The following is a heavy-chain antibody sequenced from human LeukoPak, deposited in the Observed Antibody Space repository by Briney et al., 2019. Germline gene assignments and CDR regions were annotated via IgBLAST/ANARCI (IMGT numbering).Heavy chain of an antibody. CDR3: ARGFAVTTRSFDY. D-gene: IGHD4-17*01. V-gene: IGHV3-53*01. CDR1: GFTVSNNY. J-gene: IGHJ4*02. CDR2: IYSGGST. Sequence: PGGSLRLSCVVSGFTVSNNYMSWVRQAPRKGLEWVSLIYSGGSTYYADSVKGRFTISRDNSKNTVYLQMNSLRAEDTAVYYCARGFAVTTRSFDYWGQGTLVTVSS.